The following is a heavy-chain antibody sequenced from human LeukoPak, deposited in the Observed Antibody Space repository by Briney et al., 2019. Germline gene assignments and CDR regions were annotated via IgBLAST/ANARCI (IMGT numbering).Heavy chain of an antibody. CDR2: IYYSGST. D-gene: IGHD2-2*01. CDR3: ARTEYQLLTDY. Sequence: PSETLSLTCTVSGGSISSHYWSWIRQPPGKGLEWIGYIYYSGSTNYNPSLKSRVTISVDTSKNQFSLKLGSVTAADTAVYYCARTEYQLLTDYWGQGTLVTVSS. J-gene: IGHJ4*02. CDR1: GGSISSHY. V-gene: IGHV4-59*11.